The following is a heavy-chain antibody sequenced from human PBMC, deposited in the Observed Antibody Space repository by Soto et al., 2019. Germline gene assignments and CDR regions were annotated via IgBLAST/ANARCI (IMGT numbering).Heavy chain of an antibody. J-gene: IGHJ5*02. V-gene: IGHV4-4*02. CDR1: GGSISSSNW. CDR2: IYHSGST. D-gene: IGHD4-17*01. CDR3: ASARGDYVVWFDP. Sequence: SETLSLTCAVSGGSISSSNWWSWARQPPGKGLEWIGEIYHSGSTNYNPSLKSRVTISVDKSKNQFSLKLSSVTAADTAVYYCASARGDYVVWFDPWGQGTLVTVSS.